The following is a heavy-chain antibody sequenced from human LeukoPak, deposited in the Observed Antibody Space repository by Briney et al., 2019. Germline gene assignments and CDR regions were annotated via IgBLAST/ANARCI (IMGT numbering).Heavy chain of an antibody. CDR1: GFTFSSYA. Sequence: GGSLRLSCAASGFTFSSYAMSWVRQAPGKGLEWVSAISGSGGSTYYADSVKGRFTISRDNSKNTLYLQMNSLRAEDTAVYYCAKDLSVRGVKRLVVGFDYWGQGTLVTVSS. V-gene: IGHV3-23*01. CDR3: AKDLSVRGVKRLVVGFDY. CDR2: ISGSGGST. J-gene: IGHJ4*02. D-gene: IGHD3-10*01.